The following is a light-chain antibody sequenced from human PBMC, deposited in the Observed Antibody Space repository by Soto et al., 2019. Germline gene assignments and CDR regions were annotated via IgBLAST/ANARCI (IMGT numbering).Light chain of an antibody. Sequence: EDVLTQSPGTLSLSPGERATLSCRASQSVSDSYLAWYQQKPGQTPRLLIYATSGRATGIPNRFSGCGSGTDFTLTISRVEPEDFAVYCCQQYVTSPPMYTFGLGTTLEIK. J-gene: IGKJ2*01. CDR2: ATS. V-gene: IGKV3-20*01. CDR3: QQYVTSPPMYT. CDR1: QSVSDSY.